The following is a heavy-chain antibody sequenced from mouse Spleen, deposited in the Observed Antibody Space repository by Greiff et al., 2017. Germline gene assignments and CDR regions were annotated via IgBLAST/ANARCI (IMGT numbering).Heavy chain of an antibody. V-gene: IGHV5-9-3*01. CDR2: ISSGGGNT. CDR1: GFTFSSYA. CDR3: ARRYDGYYDWYFDV. J-gene: IGHJ1*01. Sequence: EVQLQESGGGLVKLGGSLKLSCAASGFTFSSYAMSWVRQTPEKRLEWVATISSGGGNTYYPDSVKGRFTISRDNAKNTLYLQMSSLKSEDTAMYYCARRYDGYYDWYFDVWGAGTTVTVSS. D-gene: IGHD2-3*01.